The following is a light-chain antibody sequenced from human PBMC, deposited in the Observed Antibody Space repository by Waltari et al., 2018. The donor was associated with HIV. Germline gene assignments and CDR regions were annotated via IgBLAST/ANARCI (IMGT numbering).Light chain of an antibody. J-gene: IGLJ1*01. Sequence: SYEVTQPPSVSVSPGQTASITCSGDKLGAKYAFWYQQKPGQSPVLVIYQDDKRPSGIPERVSGPNSGNTATLTISGTQAMDEADYYCQTWDSSTGVFGTGTKVTVL. CDR3: QTWDSSTGV. CDR2: QDD. V-gene: IGLV3-1*01. CDR1: KLGAKY.